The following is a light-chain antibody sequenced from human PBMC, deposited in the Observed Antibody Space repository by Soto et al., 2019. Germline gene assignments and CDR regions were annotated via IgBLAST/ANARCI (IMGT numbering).Light chain of an antibody. CDR3: QQYNSYSWT. CDR2: DAS. J-gene: IGKJ1*01. CDR1: QSISSW. Sequence: DIQMTQSPSTLSASVGGRVTITCRASQSISSWLAWYQQKPGKAPKLLIYDASSLESGVPSRFSGSGSGTEFTLTISSLQPDGFATYYCQQYNSYSWTFGQGTKVDI. V-gene: IGKV1-5*01.